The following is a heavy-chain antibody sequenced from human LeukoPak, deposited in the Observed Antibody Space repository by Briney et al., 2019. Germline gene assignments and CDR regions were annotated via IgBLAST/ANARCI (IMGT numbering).Heavy chain of an antibody. V-gene: IGHV3-30-3*01. CDR3: ARVRSGYYYNDY. CDR1: GFTFSSYA. Sequence: GRSLRLSCAASGFTFSSYAMHWVRQAPGKGLEWVAVISYDGSNKYYADSVKGRFTISRDNSKNTLYLQMNSLRAEDTAVYYCARVRSGYYYNDYWGQGTLVTVSS. J-gene: IGHJ4*02. CDR2: ISYDGSNK. D-gene: IGHD3-22*01.